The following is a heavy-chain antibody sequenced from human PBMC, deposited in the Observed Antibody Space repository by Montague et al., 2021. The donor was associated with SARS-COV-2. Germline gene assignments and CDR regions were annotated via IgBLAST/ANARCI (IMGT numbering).Heavy chain of an antibody. Sequence: SLSLSFSVSGFTFDDYGMSWVRQAPGKGLEWVSGISRSGDSTAYGDSVKGRFIISRDNAKNTLYLQMNSLRVEDTAFYHCSRGGGMIRGVVDFWGQGILVSVSS. V-gene: IGHV3-20*02. CDR2: ISRSGDST. CDR1: GFTFDDYG. J-gene: IGHJ4*02. CDR3: SRGGGMIRGVVDF. D-gene: IGHD3-10*01.